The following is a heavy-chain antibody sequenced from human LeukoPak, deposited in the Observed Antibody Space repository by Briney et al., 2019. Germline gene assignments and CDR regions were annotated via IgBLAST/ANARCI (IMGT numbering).Heavy chain of an antibody. J-gene: IGHJ6*03. CDR2: VNPSGGST. V-gene: IGHV1-46*01. D-gene: IGHD1-26*01. CDR3: ARDPGYSGRYHSYYYYMDV. Sequence: GASVKVSCKASGYTFTSYYMHWVRQAPGQGLEWMGIVNPSGGSTSYAQKFQGRVTMTRDTSTSTVYMELSGLRSEDTAMYYCARDPGYSGRYHSYYYYMDVWGKGTTVTVSS. CDR1: GYTFTSYY.